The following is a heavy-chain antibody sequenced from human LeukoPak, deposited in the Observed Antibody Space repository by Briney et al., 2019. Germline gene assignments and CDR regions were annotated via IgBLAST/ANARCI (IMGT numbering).Heavy chain of an antibody. D-gene: IGHD3-10*01. V-gene: IGHV1-2*02. CDR2: INPNSGGT. Sequence: ASVKVSCKASGYTFTGYYMHWGRQAPGQELEWMGWINPNSGGTNYAQKFQRRVTMTRDTSIITAYMELSRLRSDDTAVYYCARDALFGELLPTGDYWGQGTLVTVSS. CDR1: GYTFTGYY. J-gene: IGHJ4*02. CDR3: ARDALFGELLPTGDY.